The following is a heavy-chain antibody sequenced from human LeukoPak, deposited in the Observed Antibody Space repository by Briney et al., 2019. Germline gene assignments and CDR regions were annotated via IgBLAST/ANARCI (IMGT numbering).Heavy chain of an antibody. V-gene: IGHV4-39*01. J-gene: IGHJ5*02. D-gene: IGHD3-22*01. Sequence: SETLSLTCTVSGGSISSPSYYWGWIRQPPGKGLEWIGSIYYSGSTYYNPSLKSRVTISVHTSKNQFSLKLSSVTAADTAVYYCARTSYYYDSSGYPLNWFDPWGQGTLVTVFS. CDR3: ARTSYYYDSSGYPLNWFDP. CDR1: GGSISSPSYY. CDR2: IYYSGST.